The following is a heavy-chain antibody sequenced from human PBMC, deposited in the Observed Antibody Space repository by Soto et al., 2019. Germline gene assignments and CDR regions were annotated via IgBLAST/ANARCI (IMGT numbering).Heavy chain of an antibody. Sequence: GASVKVSCKASGFTFTSSAFQWVRQARGQRLEWIGWIAVGSGYTNYAQRFQDRVTLTRDMSTATTYMELSRLTSEDTAIYYCAADATAWQQMVPSHYWGQGTLVTVSS. D-gene: IGHD2-8*01. J-gene: IGHJ4*02. CDR1: GFTFTSSA. CDR2: IAVGSGYT. CDR3: AADATAWQQMVPSHY. V-gene: IGHV1-58*01.